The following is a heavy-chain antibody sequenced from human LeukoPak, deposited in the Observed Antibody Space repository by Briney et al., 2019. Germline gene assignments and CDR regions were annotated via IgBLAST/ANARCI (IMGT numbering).Heavy chain of an antibody. Sequence: KSSETLSLTCAVYGGSLSGYYWSWIRQPPGKGLEWIGEINHSGSTNYNPSLKSRVTISVDTSKNQLSLKLSSMTAADTAVYYCARQWLVSPPFDYWGQGTLVTVSS. CDR1: GGSLSGYY. V-gene: IGHV4-34*01. CDR3: ARQWLVSPPFDY. CDR2: INHSGST. D-gene: IGHD6-19*01. J-gene: IGHJ4*02.